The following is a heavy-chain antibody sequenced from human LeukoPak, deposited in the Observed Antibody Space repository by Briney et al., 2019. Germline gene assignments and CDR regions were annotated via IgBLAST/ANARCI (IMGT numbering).Heavy chain of an antibody. CDR2: IRYDGTNK. J-gene: IGHJ4*02. D-gene: IGHD3-16*01. V-gene: IGHV3-30*02. CDR3: ARDARGGY. CDR1: GFTFSSYG. Sequence: GGPLRLSCAASGFTFSSYGMHWVRQAPGKGLEWVAFIRYDGTNKYYADSVKGRFTISRDNAKNSLYLQMNSLRAEDTAVYYCARDARGGYWGQGTLVTVSS.